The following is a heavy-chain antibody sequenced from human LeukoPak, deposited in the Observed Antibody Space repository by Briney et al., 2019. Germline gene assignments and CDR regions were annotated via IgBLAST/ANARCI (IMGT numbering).Heavy chain of an antibody. CDR1: GYSISSGYY. CDR3: AIDYGGTNAFDI. Sequence: KPSETLSLTCTVSGYSISSGYYWGWIRQPPGKGLEWIGRIYTSGSTNYDPSLKSRVTISVDTSKNLFSPKLSSVTAADTAVYYCAIDYGGTNAFDIWGQGTMVTVSS. CDR2: IYTSGST. D-gene: IGHD4-23*01. V-gene: IGHV4-38-2*02. J-gene: IGHJ3*02.